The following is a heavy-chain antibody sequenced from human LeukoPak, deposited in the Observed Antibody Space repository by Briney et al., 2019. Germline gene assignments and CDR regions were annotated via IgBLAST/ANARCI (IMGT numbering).Heavy chain of an antibody. V-gene: IGHV3-30*01. Sequence: PGRSLRLSCAASGFTFSSYAMHWVRQAPGKGLEWVAVISYDGSNKYYADSVKGRFTISRDNSKNTLYLQMNSLRAEDTAVYYCARDTVSFNPGYYYYYMDVWGKGTTVTVSS. CDR2: ISYDGSNK. D-gene: IGHD2/OR15-2a*01. J-gene: IGHJ6*03. CDR3: ARDTVSFNPGYYYYYMDV. CDR1: GFTFSSYA.